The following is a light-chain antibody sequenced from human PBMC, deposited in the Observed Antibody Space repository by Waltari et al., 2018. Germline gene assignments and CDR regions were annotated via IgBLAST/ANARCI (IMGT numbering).Light chain of an antibody. V-gene: IGKV1-12*01. J-gene: IGKJ1*01. Sequence: EIHMPQSLSSVSASVGDRVSMSCRASQDISTSLAWYQQKSGKAPSLLIYHSSTLQSGVPSRFSGAGTGTDFTLTINNLHPEDFATYFCQQGDTSPPTFGPGTKVELK. CDR2: HSS. CDR1: QDISTS. CDR3: QQGDTSPPT.